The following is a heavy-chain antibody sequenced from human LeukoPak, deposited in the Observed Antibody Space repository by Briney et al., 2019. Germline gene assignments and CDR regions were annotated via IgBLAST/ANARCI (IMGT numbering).Heavy chain of an antibody. Sequence: PSETLSLTCTVSGGSISSYYWSWIRQPAGKGLEWIGRIYTSGSTNYNPSLKSRVTMSVDTSKNQFSLKLSSVTAADTAVYYCAREGSMGCSSTSCIRLIWYWGQGTLVTVSS. CDR1: GGSISSYY. J-gene: IGHJ4*02. V-gene: IGHV4-4*07. D-gene: IGHD2-2*01. CDR3: AREGSMGCSSTSCIRLIWY. CDR2: IYTSGST.